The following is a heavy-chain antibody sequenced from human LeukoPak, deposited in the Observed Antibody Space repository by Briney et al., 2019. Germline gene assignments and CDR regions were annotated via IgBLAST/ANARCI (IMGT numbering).Heavy chain of an antibody. D-gene: IGHD3-10*01. J-gene: IGHJ5*02. CDR3: TSRSGSYLGGFDP. Sequence: GGSLRLSCAPSGFTFSSYGMHWVRQAPVKGLEWVAFIRFDGSYRYYADSVKGRFTISRDNSKNTLYLQMNSLKTEDTAVYYCTSRSGSYLGGFDPWGQGTLVTVSS. CDR2: IRFDGSYR. V-gene: IGHV3-30*02. CDR1: GFTFSSYG.